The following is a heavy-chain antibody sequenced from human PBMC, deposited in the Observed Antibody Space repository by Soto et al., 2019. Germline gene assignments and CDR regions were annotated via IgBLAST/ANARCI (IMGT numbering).Heavy chain of an antibody. Sequence: QLQLQQSGPGLVKPSETLSLTCIVPVDSITIVIYYGGCIRQPRGKGLEWIGSIYNSGNTYYKPLSKNRLTRSLYSISSSLSPSSTSLTAPVTTLCSCTQRRCIEETCYGYRHWGKGTLVT. V-gene: IGHV4-39*02. CDR3: TQRRCIEETCYGYRH. CDR2: IYNSGNT. CDR1: VDSITIVIYY. D-gene: IGHD2-2*01. J-gene: IGHJ4*02.